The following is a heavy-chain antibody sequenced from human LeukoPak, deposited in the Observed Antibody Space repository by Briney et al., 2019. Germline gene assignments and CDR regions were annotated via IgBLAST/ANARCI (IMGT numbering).Heavy chain of an antibody. D-gene: IGHD3-16*01. J-gene: IGHJ4*02. Sequence: GGSLRLSCAASGFTFSSYSMNWVRQAPGKGLEWVSSISSSSSYIYYADSVKGRFTISRDNAKNSLYLQMNSLRAEDTAVYYCARSQEGGVGEFDYWGQGTLVTVSS. V-gene: IGHV3-21*01. CDR2: ISSSSSYI. CDR3: ARSQEGGVGEFDY. CDR1: GFTFSSYS.